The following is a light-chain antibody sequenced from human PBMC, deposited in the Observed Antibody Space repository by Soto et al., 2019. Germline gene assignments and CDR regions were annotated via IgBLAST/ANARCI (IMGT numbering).Light chain of an antibody. CDR1: QDISNY. CDR3: QHSLDTPRT. CDR2: LTS. Sequence: DIQMTQSPSSLSASVGDRVTITCQASQDISNYLNWYQQKLGKAPNLLIYLTSNLQSGVPSRFSGSGSGTVFTLTIASLQPEDFATYYCQHSLDTPRTFGPGTKVEMK. J-gene: IGKJ1*01. V-gene: IGKV1-39*01.